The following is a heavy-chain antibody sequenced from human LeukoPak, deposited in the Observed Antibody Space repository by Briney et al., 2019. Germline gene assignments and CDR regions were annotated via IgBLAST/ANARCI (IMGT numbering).Heavy chain of an antibody. CDR2: IYTSGST. D-gene: IGHD1-26*01. CDR3: ARSGTVGAMPV. Sequence: SETLSLTCTVSGGSISSGSYYWSWIRQPAGTGLEWIGRIYTSGSTNYNPSLKSRVTISVDTSKNQFSLKLSSVTAADTAMYYCARSGTVGAMPVWGQGTLVTVSS. V-gene: IGHV4-61*02. J-gene: IGHJ4*02. CDR1: GGSISSGSYY.